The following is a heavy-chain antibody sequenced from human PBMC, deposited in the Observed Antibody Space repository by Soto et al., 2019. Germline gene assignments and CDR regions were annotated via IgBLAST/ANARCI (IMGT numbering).Heavy chain of an antibody. J-gene: IGHJ4*01. Sequence: EAQLLESGGGLVQPGGSLRLSCAASGFIFSSSAMTWVRQAPGKGLEWVSGLSAGGTATYYADSVKGRFTISRDNSKNTLYLQVNSLRVEDTALYYCVRAVGGSSYAYLPADWGHGTLVTVSS. CDR1: GFIFSSSA. V-gene: IGHV3-23*01. CDR3: VRAVGGSSYAYLPAD. D-gene: IGHD5-18*01. CDR2: LSAGGTAT.